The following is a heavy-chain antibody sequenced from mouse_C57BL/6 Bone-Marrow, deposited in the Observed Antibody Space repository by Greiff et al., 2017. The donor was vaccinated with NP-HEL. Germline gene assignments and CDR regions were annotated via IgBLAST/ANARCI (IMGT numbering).Heavy chain of an antibody. CDR1: GFSLTSYG. J-gene: IGHJ3*01. CDR3: AKREGEYPWFAY. Sequence: VQLQESGPGLVQPSQSLSITCTVSGFSLTSYGVHWVRQSPGKGLEWLGVIWRGGSTDYNAAFMSRLSITKDNSKSQVFFKMNSLQAEDTARYYCAKREGEYPWFAYWGQGTLVTVSA. V-gene: IGHV2-5*01. D-gene: IGHD5-1*01. CDR2: IWRGGST.